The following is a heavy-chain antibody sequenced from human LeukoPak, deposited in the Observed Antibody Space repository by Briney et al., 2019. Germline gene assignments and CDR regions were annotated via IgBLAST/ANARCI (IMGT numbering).Heavy chain of an antibody. J-gene: IGHJ5*02. Sequence: PSETLSLTCTVSGGSIGSYYWSWIRQPAGKGLEWIGRIYTSGSTNYNPSLKSRVTMSVDTSKNQFSLKLSSVTAADTAVYYCARASIAARPRGYNWFDPWGQGTLVTVSS. CDR2: IYTSGST. D-gene: IGHD6-6*01. V-gene: IGHV4-4*07. CDR1: GGSIGSYY. CDR3: ARASIAARPRGYNWFDP.